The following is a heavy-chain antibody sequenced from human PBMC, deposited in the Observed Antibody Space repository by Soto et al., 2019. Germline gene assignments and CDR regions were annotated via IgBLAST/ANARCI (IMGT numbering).Heavy chain of an antibody. CDR2: IVREGSEK. V-gene: IGHV3-33*01. D-gene: IGHD3-22*01. CDR3: ARARQYYDCEFDP. J-gene: IGHJ5*02. CDR1: GFAFSSLG. Sequence: PGGSLRLSCAASGFAFSSLGMHWVSQAPGKGLEWVAVIVREGSEKHYADSVKGRFTISRDNSKNTLYLEMNSLTAADTAMYYCARARQYYDCEFDPWGQGTLVTVSS.